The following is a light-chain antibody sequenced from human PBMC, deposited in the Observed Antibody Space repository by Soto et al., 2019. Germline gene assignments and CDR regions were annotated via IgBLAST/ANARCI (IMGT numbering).Light chain of an antibody. CDR1: SSDVGTYNY. V-gene: IGLV2-11*01. CDR3: CSYAGGYTHAV. CDR2: DVS. Sequence: QSALTQPRSVSGPPGQSVSISCSGTSSDVGTYNYVSWYQQHPGKAPKLMIYDVSKRPSGVPDRFSGSKSGNTASLTISGLQVEDEADYHCCSYAGGYTHAVFGGGTKLTVL. J-gene: IGLJ2*01.